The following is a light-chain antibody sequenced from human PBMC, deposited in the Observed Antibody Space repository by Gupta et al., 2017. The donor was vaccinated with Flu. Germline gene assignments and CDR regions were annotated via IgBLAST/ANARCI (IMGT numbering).Light chain of an antibody. CDR2: EVS. J-gene: IGLJ1*01. Sequence: QSALTQPASVSGSPGQSITISCTGTSSDVGGYNYVYWYQQHPGKAPKLMIYEVSNRPSGVANRFSGSKSGNTASLTISGRKAEDEADYYGSSYTSSSTRVFGTGTKFTVL. CDR3: SSYTSSSTRV. CDR1: SSDVGGYNY. V-gene: IGLV2-14*01.